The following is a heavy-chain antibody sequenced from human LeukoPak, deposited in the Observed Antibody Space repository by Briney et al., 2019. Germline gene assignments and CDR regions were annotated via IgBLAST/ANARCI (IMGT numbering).Heavy chain of an antibody. V-gene: IGHV4-4*07. J-gene: IGHJ4*02. CDR2: IYTSGST. CDR3: ARDSGGLRGYSYGYFDY. CDR1: GGSFSSYY. D-gene: IGHD5-18*01. Sequence: SETLSLTCAVYGGSFSSYYWSWIRQPAGKGLEWIGRIYTSGSTNYNPSLKSRVTMSVDTSKNQFSLKLSSVTAADTAVYYCARDSGGLRGYSYGYFDYWGQGTLVTVSS.